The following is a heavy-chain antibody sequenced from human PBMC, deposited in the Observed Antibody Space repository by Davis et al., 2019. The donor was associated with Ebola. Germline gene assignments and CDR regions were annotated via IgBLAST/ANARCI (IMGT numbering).Heavy chain of an antibody. J-gene: IGHJ4*02. CDR2: IIPILGIA. CDR1: GGTFSSYT. Sequence: SVKVSCKASGGTFSSYTISWVRQAPGQGLEWMGRIIPILGIANYAQKFQGRVTITADKSTSTAYMELSSLRSEDTAVYYCARGPWQFGYYVDYWGQGTLVTVSS. V-gene: IGHV1-69*02. CDR3: ARGPWQFGYYVDY. D-gene: IGHD3-10*01.